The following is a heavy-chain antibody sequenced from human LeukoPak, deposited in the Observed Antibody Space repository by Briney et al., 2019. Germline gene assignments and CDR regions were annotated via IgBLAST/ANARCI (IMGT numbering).Heavy chain of an antibody. V-gene: IGHV5-10-1*01. CDR2: IDPTDSYT. D-gene: IGHD2-2*03. Sequence: GESLKISCKGSGYSFTSYWISWVRQMPGKGLEWMGRIDPTDSYTNYNPSFQGHVTMSVDKPISTVYLQWSSLRASDTAMYYCARHGYCTTTSCYGDNDYWGQGTLVTVSS. J-gene: IGHJ4*02. CDR3: ARHGYCTTTSCYGDNDY. CDR1: GYSFTSYW.